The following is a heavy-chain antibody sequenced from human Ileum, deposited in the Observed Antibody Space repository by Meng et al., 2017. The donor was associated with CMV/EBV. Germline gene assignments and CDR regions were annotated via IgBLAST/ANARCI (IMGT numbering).Heavy chain of an antibody. CDR1: GGSISSSSYY. CDR3: ARVTGNDIWSGYMPD. D-gene: IGHD3-3*01. J-gene: IGHJ4*02. V-gene: IGHV4-39*07. Sequence: SETLSLTCTVSGGSISSSSYYWGWIRQPPGKGLEWIGTIYYSGTTYYNPSLKSRVTISIDTSKNQFSLRLSSVTAADTAVYFCARVTGNDIWSGYMPDWGQGTLVTVSS. CDR2: IYYSGTT.